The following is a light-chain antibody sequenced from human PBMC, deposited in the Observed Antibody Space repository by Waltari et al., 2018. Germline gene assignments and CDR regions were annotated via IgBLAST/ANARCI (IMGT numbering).Light chain of an antibody. J-gene: IGLJ2*01. CDR2: EVT. CDR3: SSYAGSMTFI. V-gene: IGLV2-8*01. Sequence: QSALTQPPSASGSPGQSVTIPCTGTSSDVGGYNFVSWYQQHPGKAPKLIIYEVTERPSGVPDRFSGSKSGNTASLTVSGLQTEDESDYYCSSYAGSMTFIFGGGTKLTVL. CDR1: SSDVGGYNF.